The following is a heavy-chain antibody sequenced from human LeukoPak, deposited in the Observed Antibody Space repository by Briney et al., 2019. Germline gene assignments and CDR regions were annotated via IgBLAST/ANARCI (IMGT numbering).Heavy chain of an antibody. CDR3: AGGLGYCSSTSCPFDY. CDR1: GGTFSSYA. CDR2: IIPIFGTA. D-gene: IGHD2-2*01. Sequence: ASVKVSCKASGGTFSSYAISWVRQAPGQGLEWMGGIIPIFGTANYAQKFQGRVTITADESTSTAYMELSSLRSEDTAVYYCAGGLGYCSSTSCPFDYWGQGTLVTVSS. J-gene: IGHJ4*02. V-gene: IGHV1-69*01.